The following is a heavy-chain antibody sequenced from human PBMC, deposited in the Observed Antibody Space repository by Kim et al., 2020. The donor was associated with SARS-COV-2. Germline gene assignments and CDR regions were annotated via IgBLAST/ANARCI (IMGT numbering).Heavy chain of an antibody. CDR2: INAGNGNT. J-gene: IGHJ1*01. Sequence: ASVKVSCKAFGYTFTSYAMHWVRQAPGQRLEWMGWINAGNGNTKYSQKFQGRVTITRDTSASTAYMELSSLRSEDTAVYYCATGTYSSSWEGPIQHWGQGTLVTVSS. D-gene: IGHD6-13*01. V-gene: IGHV1-3*01. CDR3: ATGTYSSSWEGPIQH. CDR1: GYTFTSYA.